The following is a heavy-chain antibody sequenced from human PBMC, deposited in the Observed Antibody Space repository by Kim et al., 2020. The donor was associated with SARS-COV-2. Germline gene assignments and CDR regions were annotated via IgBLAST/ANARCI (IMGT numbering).Heavy chain of an antibody. CDR1: GGSISSSSYY. Sequence: SETLSLTCTVSGGSISSSSYYWGWIRQPPGKGLEWIGSIYYSGSTYYNPSLKSRVTISVDTSKNQFSLKLSSVTAADTAVYYCARHRDSGYDTDYWGQGTLVTVSS. V-gene: IGHV4-39*01. CDR3: ARHRDSGYDTDY. D-gene: IGHD5-12*01. CDR2: IYYSGST. J-gene: IGHJ4*02.